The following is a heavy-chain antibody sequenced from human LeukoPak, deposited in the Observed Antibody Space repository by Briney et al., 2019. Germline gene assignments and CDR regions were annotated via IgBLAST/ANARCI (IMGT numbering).Heavy chain of an antibody. J-gene: IGHJ4*02. CDR3: ARGQIPSRNFDY. Sequence: SETLSLTCAVYGGSFSGYYWGWIRQPPGKGLEWIGEINHSGSTNYNPSLKSRVTISVDTSKNQFSLKLSSVTAADTAVYYCARGQIPSRNFDYWGQGTLVTVSS. CDR1: GGSFSGYY. CDR2: INHSGST. D-gene: IGHD2-2*01. V-gene: IGHV4-34*01.